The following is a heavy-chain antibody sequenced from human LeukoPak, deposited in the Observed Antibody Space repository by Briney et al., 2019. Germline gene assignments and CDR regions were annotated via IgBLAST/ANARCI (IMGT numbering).Heavy chain of an antibody. Sequence: SETLSLTCGVYGGSFSGYYWSWIRQPPGKGLEWIGEINHSGSTNYNPSLKSRVTISVDTSKNQFSPKLSSVTAADTAVYYCASGATPYYYYGMDVWGQGTTVTVSS. CDR1: GGSFSGYY. V-gene: IGHV4-34*01. D-gene: IGHD1-26*01. CDR2: INHSGST. J-gene: IGHJ6*02. CDR3: ASGATPYYYYGMDV.